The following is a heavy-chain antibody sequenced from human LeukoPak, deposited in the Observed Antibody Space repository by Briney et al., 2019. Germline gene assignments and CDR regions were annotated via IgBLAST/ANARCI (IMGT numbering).Heavy chain of an antibody. CDR2: ISGSGGST. CDR3: AKAAGYSGYEKLDY. V-gene: IGHV3-23*01. J-gene: IGHJ4*02. CDR1: GFTFSSYA. Sequence: GGSLRLSCAASGFTFSSYAMSWVRQAPGKGLEWVSAISGSGGSTYYADSVKGRFTISRDNSKNTLYLQMNSLRAEDAAVYYCAKAAGYSGYEKLDYWGQGTLVTVSS. D-gene: IGHD5-12*01.